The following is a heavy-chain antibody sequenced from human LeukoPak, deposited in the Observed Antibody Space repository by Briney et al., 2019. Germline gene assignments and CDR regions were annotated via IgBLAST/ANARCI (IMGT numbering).Heavy chain of an antibody. CDR1: GFTFSSSW. J-gene: IGHJ4*02. Sequence: GGSLRLSCAASGFTFSSSWMSWVRQAPGKGLEWVTNIKPDGSEKYYVDSVKGRFTISRDNAKKSLYLQMNSLRAEDTALYYCARDTVGATDYWGQGTLVTVSS. D-gene: IGHD1-26*01. V-gene: IGHV3-7*01. CDR2: IKPDGSEK. CDR3: ARDTVGATDY.